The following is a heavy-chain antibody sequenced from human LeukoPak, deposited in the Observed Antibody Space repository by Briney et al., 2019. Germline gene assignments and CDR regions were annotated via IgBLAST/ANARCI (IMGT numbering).Heavy chain of an antibody. J-gene: IGHJ6*02. D-gene: IGHD3-10*01. Sequence: GGSLRLSCAASGFTFSTYAMTWVRQAPGKGLEWVANIKQDGSEKYYVDSVKGRFTISRDNAKNSLYLQMNSLRAEDTAVYYCARGLLWFGPAGENGMDVWGQGTTVTVSS. CDR3: ARGLLWFGPAGENGMDV. CDR2: IKQDGSEK. CDR1: GFTFSTYA. V-gene: IGHV3-7*01.